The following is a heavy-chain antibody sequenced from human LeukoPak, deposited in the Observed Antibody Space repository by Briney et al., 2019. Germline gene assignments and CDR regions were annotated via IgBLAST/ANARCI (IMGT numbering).Heavy chain of an antibody. V-gene: IGHV3-23*01. J-gene: IGHJ4*02. Sequence: GASLRLSCAASGFSFSSNAMNWVRQAPGKGLEWVSAVSGSGGSTYYADSVKGRFTISRDNSKNTVYLQMNSPRAEDTALYYCAKGWKGNLDYWGQGTLVTVSS. CDR2: VSGSGGST. CDR1: GFSFSSNA. D-gene: IGHD1-14*01. CDR3: AKGWKGNLDY.